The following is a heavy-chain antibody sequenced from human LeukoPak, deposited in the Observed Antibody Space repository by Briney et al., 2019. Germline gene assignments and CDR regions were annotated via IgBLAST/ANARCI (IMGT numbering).Heavy chain of an antibody. J-gene: IGHJ5*02. CDR3: ARHHEDWFDH. CDR2: IDPTDSYT. V-gene: IGHV5-10-1*01. CDR1: VYSFTSYW. Sequence: GESLEISCKGSVYSFTSYWISWVRKMPGKGLEWMGRIDPTDSYTNYSPSCQGHVTISADKSISTAYLHRSSLEASDTAMYYCARHHEDWFDHWGQGTLVTVSS.